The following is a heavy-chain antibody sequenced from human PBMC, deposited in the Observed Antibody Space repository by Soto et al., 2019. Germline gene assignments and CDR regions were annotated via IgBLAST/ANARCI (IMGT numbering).Heavy chain of an antibody. CDR1: GGTFSTYT. J-gene: IGHJ5*02. D-gene: IGHD4-4*01. V-gene: IGHV1-69*04. Sequence: ASVKVSCKASGGTFSTYTITWVRQAPRQGLEWMGRIIPIIGIINYAQKFQGRVTISADKFTGTAYMELTGLRSDDTAVYYCAGDPDSHYNDSHASSYPWGQGTLVTVSS. CDR3: AGDPDSHYNDSHASSYP. CDR2: IIPIIGII.